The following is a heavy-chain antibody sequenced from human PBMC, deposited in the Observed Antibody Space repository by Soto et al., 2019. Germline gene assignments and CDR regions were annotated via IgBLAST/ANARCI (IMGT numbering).Heavy chain of an antibody. D-gene: IGHD2-21*02. CDR2: IDPTDSYT. CDR1: GYSLTTYW. J-gene: IGHJ6*02. V-gene: IGHV5-10-1*01. CDR3: ARPLTIALGPLDDGHRYGADC. Sequence: GESLQISCKRSGYSLTTYWKNWVRHMPGKRQEWRGRIDPTDSYTNYSPSFRGHVTISADKSISTAYLQWSSLKASDTAIYYCARPLTIALGPLDDGHRYGADCWGQRSTVPVYS.